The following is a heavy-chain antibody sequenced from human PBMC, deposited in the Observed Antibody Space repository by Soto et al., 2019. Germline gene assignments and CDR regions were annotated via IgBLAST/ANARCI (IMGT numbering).Heavy chain of an antibody. CDR1: EFTFSNYA. V-gene: IGHV3-9*01. CDR3: AKDKGGTPYYIDS. CDR2: INWNSDKV. D-gene: IGHD6-25*01. Sequence: EVQLLESGGGLVQPGGSLRLSCTASEFTFSNYAMSWVRQAPGKGLEWVAAINWNSDKVAYAGSVLGRFTIFRDSAKNSLHLQMNDLTTEDTAFYYCAKDKGGTPYYIDSWGQGILVTVSS. J-gene: IGHJ4*02.